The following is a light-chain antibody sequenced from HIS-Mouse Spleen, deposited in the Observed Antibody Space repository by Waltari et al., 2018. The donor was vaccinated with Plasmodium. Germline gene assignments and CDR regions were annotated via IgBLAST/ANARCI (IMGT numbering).Light chain of an antibody. CDR3: QQSYSTWT. CDR2: AAS. V-gene: IGKV1-39*01. CDR1: QSSSNY. Sequence: DIQMTQSPSSMSASVGGEVTIPCRASQSSSNYLKWYQQKPGKAPKFLIYAASTLQSGVPSRFSGSGSRTDFTLTISSLQHEDFATYYCQQSYSTWTFGQGTKVDIK. J-gene: IGKJ1*01.